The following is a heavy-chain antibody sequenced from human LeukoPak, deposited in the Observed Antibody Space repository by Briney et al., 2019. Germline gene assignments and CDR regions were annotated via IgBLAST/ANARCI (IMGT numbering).Heavy chain of an antibody. Sequence: GGSLRLSCAASGFTFSSYAMSWVRQAPGKGLEWVSSISGSGGSTSYADSVKGRFTISRENSKNTLYLLMNSLRAEDTAVYYCAKESYDILTGYPTFGDNWGQGTLVTVSS. CDR2: ISGSGGST. CDR1: GFTFSSYA. V-gene: IGHV3-23*01. J-gene: IGHJ4*02. D-gene: IGHD3-9*01. CDR3: AKESYDILTGYPTFGDN.